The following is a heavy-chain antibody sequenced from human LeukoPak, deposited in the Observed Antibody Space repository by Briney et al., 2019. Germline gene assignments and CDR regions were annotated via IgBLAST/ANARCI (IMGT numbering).Heavy chain of an antibody. CDR2: ISYDGSNK. CDR1: GFTFSSYA. CDR3: AKDPSGGSFGSYGMDV. V-gene: IGHV3-30*04. Sequence: GRSLRLSCAASGFTFSSYAMHWVRQAPGKGLEWVAVISYDGSNKYYAASVKGRFTISRDNSKNTLYLQMNSRRPEDTAVYYCAKDPSGGSFGSYGMDVWGQGTTVTVSS. D-gene: IGHD5-18*01. J-gene: IGHJ6*02.